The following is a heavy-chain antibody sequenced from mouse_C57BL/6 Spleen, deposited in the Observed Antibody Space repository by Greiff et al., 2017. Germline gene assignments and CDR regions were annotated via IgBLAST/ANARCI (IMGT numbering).Heavy chain of an antibody. CDR1: GYTFTDYN. CDR3: ARGGGSSYGGYFDV. CDR2: INPNNGGT. J-gene: IGHJ1*03. V-gene: IGHV1-18*01. Sequence: EVQLQQSGPELVKPGASVKIPCKASGYTFTDYNMDWVKQSHGKSLEWIGDINPNNGGTIYNQKFKGKATLTVAKSSSTAYMERRSLTSEDTAVYYCARGGGSSYGGYFDVWGTGTTVTVSS. D-gene: IGHD1-1*01.